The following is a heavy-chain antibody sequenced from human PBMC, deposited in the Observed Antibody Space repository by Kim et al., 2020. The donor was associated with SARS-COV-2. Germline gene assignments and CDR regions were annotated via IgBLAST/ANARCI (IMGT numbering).Heavy chain of an antibody. J-gene: IGHJ6*02. CDR2: ISSSSSTI. CDR3: ARSPTYYDFWSGYYTGSQEYYYGMDV. CDR1: GFTFSSYS. Sequence: GGSLRLSCAASGFTFSSYSMNWVRQAPGKGLEWVSYISSSSSTIYYADSVKGRFTISRDNAKNSLYLQMNSLRAEDTAVYYCARSPTYYDFWSGYYTGSQEYYYGMDVWGQGTTVTVSS. V-gene: IGHV3-48*04. D-gene: IGHD3-3*01.